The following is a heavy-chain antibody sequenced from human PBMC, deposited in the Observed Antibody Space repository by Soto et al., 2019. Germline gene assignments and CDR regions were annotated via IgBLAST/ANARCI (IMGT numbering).Heavy chain of an antibody. CDR2: VGQDGAP. Sequence: EVQLLESGGGWVQPGGSLRLSCAASGFTFSTYTMAWVRQAPGRGPEWVSGVGQDGAPYYADSVKGRFTISRDNSRSSVYLEMIALRGEDTAVYYCAKDMRPDGVWYFGHCGQGTLVTVSS. D-gene: IGHD4-17*01. V-gene: IGHV3-23*01. J-gene: IGHJ4*02. CDR3: AKDMRPDGVWYFGH. CDR1: GFTFSTYT.